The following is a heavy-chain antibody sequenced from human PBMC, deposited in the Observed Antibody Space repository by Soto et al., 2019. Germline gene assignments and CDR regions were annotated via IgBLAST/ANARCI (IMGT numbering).Heavy chain of an antibody. CDR3: ARDGGGDLKAFDI. CDR1: GFTFSPYS. J-gene: IGHJ3*02. V-gene: IGHV3-21*01. CDR2: ISSSSIYI. D-gene: IGHD3-16*01. Sequence: EVQLVESGGGLVKPGGSLRLSCAASGFTFSPYSMNWVRQAPGKGLEWVSSISSSSIYIYYADSVKGRFTISRDNAKNSLYLQMNSLRAEDTAVYYCARDGGGDLKAFDIWGQGTMVTVSS.